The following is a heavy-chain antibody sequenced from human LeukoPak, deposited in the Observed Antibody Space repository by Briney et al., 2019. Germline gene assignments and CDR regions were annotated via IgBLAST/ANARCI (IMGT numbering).Heavy chain of an antibody. CDR1: GGSFSGYY. V-gene: IGHV4-34*01. J-gene: IGHJ4*02. CDR3: ARFSSSGGHYFDY. CDR2: INHSGST. Sequence: KASETLSLTCAVYGGSFSGYYWSWIRQPPGKGLEWIGEINHSGSTNYNPSLKSRVTISVDTSKNQFSLKLSSVTAADTAMYYCARFSSSGGHYFDYWGQGTLVTVTS. D-gene: IGHD6-6*01.